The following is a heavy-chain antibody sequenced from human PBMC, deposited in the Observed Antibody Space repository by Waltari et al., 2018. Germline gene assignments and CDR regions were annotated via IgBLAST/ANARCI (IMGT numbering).Heavy chain of an antibody. CDR3: ARALAHTMIAKGGFDY. V-gene: IGHV4-31*03. CDR2: IYYQVDP. Sequence: QVQLQESGPGLVKPSQTLSLTCTVSGGSISSGGYYWSWIRQHPGKGLAWIGYIYYQVDPYYNPSLKSRVTGSVDTSKNQFSLKLSSVTAADTAVYYCARALAHTMIAKGGFDYWGQGTLVTVSS. J-gene: IGHJ4*02. D-gene: IGHD3-22*01. CDR1: GGSISSGGYY.